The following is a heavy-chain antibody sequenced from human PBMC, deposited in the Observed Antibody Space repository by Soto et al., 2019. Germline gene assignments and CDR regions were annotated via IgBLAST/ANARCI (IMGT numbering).Heavy chain of an antibody. V-gene: IGHV1-46*03. Sequence: QVQLVQSGAEVKKPGASVKVSCKASGYTFTSYYMHWVRQAPGQGLEWMGIIIPSGGSTSYAQKFQGRVTMTRDTSTSTVYMELSSLRSEDTAVYYCARDFWSGYYNYYYYMDVWGKGTTVTVSS. CDR2: IIPSGGST. CDR3: ARDFWSGYYNYYYYMDV. J-gene: IGHJ6*03. CDR1: GYTFTSYY. D-gene: IGHD3-3*01.